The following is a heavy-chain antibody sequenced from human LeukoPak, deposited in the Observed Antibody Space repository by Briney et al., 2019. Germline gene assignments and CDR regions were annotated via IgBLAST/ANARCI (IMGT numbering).Heavy chain of an antibody. J-gene: IGHJ5*02. CDR3: AGAVAAAGTRWFDP. CDR2: SSAYNGNT. D-gene: IGHD6-13*01. V-gene: IGHV1-18*01. CDR1: GYTFTSYG. Sequence: ASVKVSCKTSGYTFTSYGISWVRQAPGHGVEWMGWSSAYNGNTNYAQKLQGRVTMTTDTSTSTAYMELRSLRSDDTAVYYCAGAVAAAGTRWFDPWGQGTLVTVSS.